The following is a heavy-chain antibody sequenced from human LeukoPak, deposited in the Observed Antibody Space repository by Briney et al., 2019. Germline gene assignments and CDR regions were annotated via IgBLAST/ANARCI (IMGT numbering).Heavy chain of an antibody. D-gene: IGHD6-19*01. CDR3: ARIAVAWYEGDY. V-gene: IGHV1-69*01. CDR2: IIPIFGTA. Sequence: WASVKVSFKASGGTFSSYAISWVRQAPGQGLEWMGGIIPIFGTANYAQKFQGRVTITADESTSTAYMELSSLRSEDTAVYYCARIAVAWYEGDYWGQGTLVTVSS. CDR1: GGTFSSYA. J-gene: IGHJ4*02.